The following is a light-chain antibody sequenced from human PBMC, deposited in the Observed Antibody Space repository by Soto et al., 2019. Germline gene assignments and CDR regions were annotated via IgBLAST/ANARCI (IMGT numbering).Light chain of an antibody. V-gene: IGKV3-20*01. CDR3: QQYGSSPWT. Sequence: EMVLTQSPGTLSLSPGERATLSCRASQNISNYLIWYQQKPGQAPRLLIYGASTRATGIPDRFSGSGSGTDFTLTISRLEPEDFAVYYCQQYGSSPWTFGQGTKVDIK. CDR1: QNISNY. J-gene: IGKJ1*01. CDR2: GAS.